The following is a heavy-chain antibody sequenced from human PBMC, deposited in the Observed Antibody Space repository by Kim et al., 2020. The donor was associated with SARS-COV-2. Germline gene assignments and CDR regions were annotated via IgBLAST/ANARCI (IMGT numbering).Heavy chain of an antibody. J-gene: IGHJ5*02. D-gene: IGHD4-17*01. CDR3: ARASFPATVTTWRNWFDP. CDR2: INPNSGGT. CDR1: GYTFTGYY. V-gene: IGHV1-2*06. Sequence: ASVKVSCKASGYTFTGYYMHWVRQAPGQGLEWMGRINPNSGGTNYAQKFQGRVTMTRDTSISTAYMELSRLRSDDTAVYYCARASFPATVTTWRNWFDPWGQGTLVTVSS.